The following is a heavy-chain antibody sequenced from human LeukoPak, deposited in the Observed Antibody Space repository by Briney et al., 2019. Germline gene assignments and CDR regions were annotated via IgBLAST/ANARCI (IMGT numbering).Heavy chain of an antibody. CDR2: INHSGST. D-gene: IGHD2-2*02. V-gene: IGHV4-34*01. CDR1: GGSISSYY. Sequence: SETLSLTCTVSGGSISSYYWSWIRQPPGKGLEWIGEINHSGSTNYNPSLKSRVTISVDTSKNQFSLKLSSVTAADTAVYYCASAVVPAAITGANYFDYWGQGTLVTVSS. J-gene: IGHJ4*02. CDR3: ASAVVPAAITGANYFDY.